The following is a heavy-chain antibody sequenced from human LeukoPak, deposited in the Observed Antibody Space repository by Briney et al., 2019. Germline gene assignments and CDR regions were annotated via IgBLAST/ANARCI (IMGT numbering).Heavy chain of an antibody. D-gene: IGHD2-2*02. CDR3: ARVLIVVVPAAIEYYFDY. V-gene: IGHV1-46*01. CDR2: INPSGGST. Sequence: GASVKVSCKASGYTFTSHYMHWVRQAPGQGLEWMGIINPSGGSTSYAQKFQGRVTMTRDTSTSTVYMELSSLRSEDTAVYYCARVLIVVVPAAIEYYFDYWGQGTLVTVSS. CDR1: GYTFTSHY. J-gene: IGHJ4*02.